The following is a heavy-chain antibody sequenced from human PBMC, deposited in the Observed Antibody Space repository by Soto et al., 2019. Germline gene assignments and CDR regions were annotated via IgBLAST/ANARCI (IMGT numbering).Heavy chain of an antibody. Sequence: ASVKVSCKASGYTFTSYAMHWVRQAPGQRLEWMGWINAGNGNTKYSQKFQGRVTITRDTSASTAYMELSSLRSEDTAVYYCARERTPGYSSSWPDYWAQGTLVTVSA. V-gene: IGHV1-3*01. CDR2: INAGNGNT. J-gene: IGHJ4*02. CDR1: GYTFTSYA. D-gene: IGHD6-13*01. CDR3: ARERTPGYSSSWPDY.